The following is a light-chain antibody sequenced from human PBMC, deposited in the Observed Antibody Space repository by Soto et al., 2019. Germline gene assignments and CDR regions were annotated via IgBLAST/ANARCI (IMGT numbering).Light chain of an antibody. CDR3: QQYGSSPWT. CDR2: GAS. V-gene: IGKV3-20*01. Sequence: EIVLTQSPGTLPLSPGERATLSCRASQSVRSNYLAWYRQTPGQAPRLLIYGASNRATGIPGRFSGSGSGTDFTLIISRLEPEDFALYYCQQYGSSPWTFGQGTKVEIK. J-gene: IGKJ1*01. CDR1: QSVRSNY.